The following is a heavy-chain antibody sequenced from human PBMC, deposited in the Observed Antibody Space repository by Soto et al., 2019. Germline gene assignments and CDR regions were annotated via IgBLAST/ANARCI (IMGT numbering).Heavy chain of an antibody. Sequence: GSLTLSCAASGFTFSSYAMSLVRQAPGKGLEWVSAISGSGGSTYYADSVKGRFTISRDNSKNTLYLQMNSLRAEDTAVYYCAKLAAAGTGWWFDPWGQGTLVTVSS. V-gene: IGHV3-23*01. J-gene: IGHJ5*02. D-gene: IGHD6-13*01. CDR2: ISGSGGST. CDR1: GFTFSSYA. CDR3: AKLAAAGTGWWFDP.